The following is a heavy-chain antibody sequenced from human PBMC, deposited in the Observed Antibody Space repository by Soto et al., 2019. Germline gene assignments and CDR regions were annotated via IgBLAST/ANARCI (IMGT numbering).Heavy chain of an antibody. V-gene: IGHV4-39*01. CDR2: IYYSGST. J-gene: IGHJ4*02. CDR3: ARQASEGYSSSPFRY. CDR1: GGSISSGSYY. D-gene: IGHD6-6*01. Sequence: SETLSLTCTVSGGSISSGSYYWGWIRQPPGKGLEWIGSIYYSGSTCYNPSLKSRVTISIDTSKNQFSLKLSSVTAADTAVYYCARQASEGYSSSPFRYWGQGTLVTVSS.